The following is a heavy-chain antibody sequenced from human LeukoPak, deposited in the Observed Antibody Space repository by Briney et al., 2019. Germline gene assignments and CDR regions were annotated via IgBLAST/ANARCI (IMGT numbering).Heavy chain of an antibody. V-gene: IGHV3-9*01. J-gene: IGHJ3*02. CDR1: GFTFSSYS. CDR3: AKDIRGYYDSSGADAFDI. CDR2: ISWNSGSI. D-gene: IGHD3-22*01. Sequence: PGGSLRLSCAASGFTFSSYSMNWVRQAPGKGLEWVSGISWNSGSIGYADSVKGRFTISRDNAKNSLYLQMNSLRAEDTALYYCAKDIRGYYDSSGADAFDIWGQGTMVTVSS.